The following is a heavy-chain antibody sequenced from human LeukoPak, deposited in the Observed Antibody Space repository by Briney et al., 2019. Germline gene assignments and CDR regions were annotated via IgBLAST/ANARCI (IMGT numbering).Heavy chain of an antibody. J-gene: IGHJ6*03. Sequence: SETLSLTCTVSGGVTDSWGWIRQPPGKGLEWIGTIHQTGPTYYNPSLKSRVTISRDTSKNQFSLKLNSVTAADTAVYYCARQLGKYCSGGSCYSHYYYYMDVWGKGTTVTISS. D-gene: IGHD2-15*01. V-gene: IGHV4-39*07. CDR2: IHQTGPT. CDR1: GGVTDS. CDR3: ARQLGKYCSGGSCYSHYYYYMDV.